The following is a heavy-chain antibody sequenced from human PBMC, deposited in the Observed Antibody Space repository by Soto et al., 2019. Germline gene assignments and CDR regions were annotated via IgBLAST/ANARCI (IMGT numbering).Heavy chain of an antibody. CDR3: ARDLYITMVRENYYYYYGMDV. Sequence: ASVKVSCKASGYTFTGYYMHWVRQAPGQGLEWMGWINPNSGGTNYAQKFQGWVTMTRDTSISTAYMELSRLRSDDTAVYYCARDLYITMVRENYYYYYGMDVWGQGTTVTVSS. V-gene: IGHV1-2*04. D-gene: IGHD3-10*01. CDR1: GYTFTGYY. CDR2: INPNSGGT. J-gene: IGHJ6*02.